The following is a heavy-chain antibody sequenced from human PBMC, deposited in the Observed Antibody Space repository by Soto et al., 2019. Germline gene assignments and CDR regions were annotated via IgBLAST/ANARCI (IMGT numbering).Heavy chain of an antibody. CDR3: ARPRDGYNLTPIHQ. CDR2: FFYTGST. CDR1: TGSTNSFY. V-gene: IGHV4-59*01. Sequence: QVQLQVSAPGLVKPSATLSLSCTVSTGSTNSFYWSWIRPPPGKGLQWLGYFFYTGSTNHNPALKSRVTVSLDMSSNQFSLLLSFVTAAHTAMYYCARPRDGYNLTPIHQWAQGLLVTVSP. D-gene: IGHD5-12*01. J-gene: IGHJ4*02.